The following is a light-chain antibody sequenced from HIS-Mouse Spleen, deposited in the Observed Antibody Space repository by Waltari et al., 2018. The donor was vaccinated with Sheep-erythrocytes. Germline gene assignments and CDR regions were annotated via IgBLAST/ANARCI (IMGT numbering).Light chain of an antibody. CDR2: HVS. V-gene: IGLV2-11*01. Sequence: QSALTQPRSVSGSPGQSVTISCTGTSSDVGGYNYVSWYQQHPGKAPKLMIYHVSKRPSGVPARFSGSKSGNTASLTSSGLQAEDEADYYCCSYAGSYNHVFATGTKVTVL. CDR1: SSDVGGYNY. CDR3: CSYAGSYNHV. J-gene: IGLJ1*01.